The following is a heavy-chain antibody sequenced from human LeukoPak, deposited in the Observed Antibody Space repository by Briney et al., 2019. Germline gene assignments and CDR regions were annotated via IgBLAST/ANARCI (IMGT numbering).Heavy chain of an antibody. CDR2: IYPGDSDT. J-gene: IGHJ6*01. V-gene: IGHV5-51*01. CDR3: ARSPANYYDSSPWYGMDV. Sequence: GASLQISCKGSGYGFTSYWIGLVRRMPGKGLEWMGIIYPGDSDTRYSPSFQGQVTISADKSISTAYLQWSSLKASDTAMYYCARSPANYYDSSPWYGMDVWGQGTTVTVSS. CDR1: GYGFTSYW. D-gene: IGHD3-22*01.